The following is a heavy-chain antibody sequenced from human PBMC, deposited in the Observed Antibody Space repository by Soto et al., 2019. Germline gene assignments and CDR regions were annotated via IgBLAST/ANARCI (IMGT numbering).Heavy chain of an antibody. CDR2: IYYSGST. CDR3: ARHSGTMVRGVIITLVEFDP. J-gene: IGHJ5*02. Sequence: QLQLQESGPGLVKPSETLSLTCTVSGGSISSSSYYWGWIRQPPGKGLEWIGSIYYSGSTYYNPSLKSRVTISVDTSKNQFSLKLSSVTAADTAVYYCARHSGTMVRGVIITLVEFDPWGQGTLVTVSS. V-gene: IGHV4-39*01. D-gene: IGHD3-10*01. CDR1: GGSISSSSYY.